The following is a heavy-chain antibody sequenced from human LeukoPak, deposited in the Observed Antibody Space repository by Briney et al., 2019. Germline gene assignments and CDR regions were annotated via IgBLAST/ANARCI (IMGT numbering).Heavy chain of an antibody. Sequence: SETLSLTCSVSGGSITSYYWGWIRQPPGKGLEWIGYIYYSGSTNYNPSLKSRVTISVDTSKNQFSLKLSSVTAADTAVYYCARGGWYSSSWYGYWGQGTLVTVSS. J-gene: IGHJ4*02. CDR1: GGSITSYY. CDR3: ARGGWYSSSWYGY. D-gene: IGHD6-13*01. CDR2: IYYSGST. V-gene: IGHV4-59*12.